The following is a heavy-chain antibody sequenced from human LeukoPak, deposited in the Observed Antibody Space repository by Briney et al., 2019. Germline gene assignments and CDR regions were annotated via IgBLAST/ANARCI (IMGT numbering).Heavy chain of an antibody. CDR1: GFTVSTNY. CDR2: IYSGGTT. CDR3: ASVYVVYSYYGLDV. D-gene: IGHD2-21*01. V-gene: IGHV3-66*01. J-gene: IGHJ6*02. Sequence: GGSLRLSCAASGFTVSTNYMSWVRQAPGKGLEWVSVIYSGGTTYYADSVKGRFTISRDNSKNTLYLQMNSLRAEDTAVYYCASVYVVYSYYGLDVWGQGTTVTVSS.